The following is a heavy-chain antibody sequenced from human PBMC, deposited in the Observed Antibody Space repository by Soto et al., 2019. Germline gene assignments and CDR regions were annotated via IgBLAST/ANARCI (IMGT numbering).Heavy chain of an antibody. D-gene: IGHD5-18*01. J-gene: IGHJ3*02. Sequence: VQLVQSGAEVKKPGSSVKVSCKASGGTFSSYTISWVRQAPGQGLEWMGRIIPILGIANYAQKLQGRVTNLAEKATNTAYRELSSRRSEDTAVYYWATVVPGLHTVMGYDAFDIWGEGTMVVVSS. V-gene: IGHV1-69*02. CDR3: ATVVPGLHTVMGYDAFDI. CDR1: GGTFSSYT. CDR2: IIPILGIA.